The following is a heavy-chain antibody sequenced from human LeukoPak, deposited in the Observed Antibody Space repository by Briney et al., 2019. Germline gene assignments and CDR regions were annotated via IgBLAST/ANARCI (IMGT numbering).Heavy chain of an antibody. J-gene: IGHJ4*02. Sequence: PSENLSLTCTVSGASIRSSNYYWGWIRQPPGKGLEWIASIYYSGRTYYNPSLKSRVTISVDTSKNQFSLKLSSVTAADTAVYSCARGDSGSYYYFDYWGQGTLVTVSS. D-gene: IGHD1-26*01. CDR1: GASIRSSNYY. V-gene: IGHV4-39*07. CDR2: IYYSGRT. CDR3: ARGDSGSYYYFDY.